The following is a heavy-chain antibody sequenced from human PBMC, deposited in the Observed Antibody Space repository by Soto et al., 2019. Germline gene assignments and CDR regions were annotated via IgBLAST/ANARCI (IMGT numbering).Heavy chain of an antibody. D-gene: IGHD3-16*02. J-gene: IGHJ6*02. CDR1: GFTFSSYS. V-gene: IGHV3-21*01. Sequence: EVQLVESGGGLVKPGGSLKLSCVASGFTFSSYSMNWVRQAPGKGLEWVSSISSSSSYIYYADSVKGRFTISRDNGKNSLYLQMTSRWAEETAVYYCASYRGFDSRVYYYGLAVWGQGTTVTVSS. CDR2: ISSSSSYI. CDR3: ASYRGFDSRVYYYGLAV.